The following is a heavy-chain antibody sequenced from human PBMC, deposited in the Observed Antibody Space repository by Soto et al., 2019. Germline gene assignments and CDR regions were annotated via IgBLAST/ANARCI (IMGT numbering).Heavy chain of an antibody. CDR3: TKEEEGIRDVSYYGGVF. Sequence: SVKVSCKASGGTFSSYTISWVRQAPGQGLEWMGRIIPILGIANYAQKFKGRVTITADKSTSTAYMELSSLRSEDTAVYYCTKEEEGIRDVSYYGGVFRGQGTKLTV. CDR1: GGTFSSYT. D-gene: IGHD3-10*02. J-gene: IGHJ6*02. V-gene: IGHV1-69*04. CDR2: IIPILGIA.